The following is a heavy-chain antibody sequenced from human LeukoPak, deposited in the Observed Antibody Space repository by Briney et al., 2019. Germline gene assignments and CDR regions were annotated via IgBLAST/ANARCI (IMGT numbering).Heavy chain of an antibody. J-gene: IGHJ4*02. CDR1: GGSISSGSYY. V-gene: IGHV4-61*02. CDR3: ARDRTVTKFDY. D-gene: IGHD4-17*01. Sequence: PSETLSLACTVSGGSISSGSYYWSWIRQPAGKGLEWIGRIYTSGSTNYNPSLKSRVTISVDTSKNQFSLKLSSATAADTAVYYCARDRTVTKFDYWGQGTLVTVSS. CDR2: IYTSGST.